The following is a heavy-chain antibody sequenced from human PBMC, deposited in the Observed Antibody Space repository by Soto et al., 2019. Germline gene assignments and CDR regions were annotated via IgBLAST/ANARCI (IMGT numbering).Heavy chain of an antibody. J-gene: IGHJ4*02. V-gene: IGHV3-30*18. CDR3: AKDGESNYEGGFEAPTDY. Sequence: QVQLVESGGGVVQPGRSLRLSCAASGFSFSSYGMHWVRQAPGKGLEWVAVISYDGSNKYYADSVKGRFTISRDNSKNTLYLQMNSLRAEDTSVYYCAKDGESNYEGGFEAPTDYWGQGTLVTVSS. CDR1: GFSFSSYG. D-gene: IGHD4-4*01. CDR2: ISYDGSNK.